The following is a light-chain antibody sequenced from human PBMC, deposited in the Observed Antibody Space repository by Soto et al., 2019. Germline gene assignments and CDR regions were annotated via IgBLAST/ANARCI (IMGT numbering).Light chain of an antibody. J-gene: IGKJ1*01. V-gene: IGKV1-5*01. CDR3: QQYNSYSRT. CDR1: QSIGSW. CDR2: DAS. Sequence: DIQMTQSPSSLSASVGDRVTITCRASQSIGSWLAWYQQKPGKAPKLLIYDASNLESGVPSRFSGSGPGTKFTLTINSLQPDDFGTYYCQQYNSYSRTFGQGTKVEI.